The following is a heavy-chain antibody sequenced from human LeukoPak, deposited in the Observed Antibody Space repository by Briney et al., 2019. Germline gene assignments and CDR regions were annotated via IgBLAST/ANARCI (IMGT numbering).Heavy chain of an antibody. Sequence: PGRSLRLSCAASGFTFGDYPMSWVSQAPGKGLEWVGFIRSKTYGGTTEYAASVKGRFTISRDDSKSIAYLQMSSLKTEDTAVYFCTSSMRAGYYYYGIDVWGQGTTVTVSS. CDR3: TSSMRAGYYYYGIDV. V-gene: IGHV3-49*04. CDR2: IRSKTYGGTT. CDR1: GFTFGDYP. J-gene: IGHJ6*02.